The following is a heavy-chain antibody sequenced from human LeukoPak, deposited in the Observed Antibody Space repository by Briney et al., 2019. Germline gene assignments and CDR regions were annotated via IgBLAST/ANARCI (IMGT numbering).Heavy chain of an antibody. V-gene: IGHV4-39*07. CDR3: ARITGTPRWAAGGAFDI. CDR2: IYYSGST. CDR1: GGSISSSSYY. J-gene: IGHJ3*02. D-gene: IGHD1-20*01. Sequence: SETLSLTCTVSGGSISSSSYYWGWIRQPPGKGLEWIGNIYYSGSTYYNPSLKSRVTISIDTSKNQFSLKLSSVTAADTAVYYCARITGTPRWAAGGAFDIWGQGTMVTVSS.